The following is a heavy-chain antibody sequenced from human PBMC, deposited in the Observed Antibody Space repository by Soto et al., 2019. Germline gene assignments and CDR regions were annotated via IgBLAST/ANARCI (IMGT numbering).Heavy chain of an antibody. CDR3: ARIHSITWGSYFYGMDV. J-gene: IGHJ6*02. CDR2: IFSNDEK. Sequence: QVTLKESGPVLVKPSETLTLTCSVSGFSLSDTTMGVSWIRQPPRKALEWLAHIFSNDEKSYSTSLKTRLTISKDTSRSQVVLTMTNMDPVDTATYYCARIHSITWGSYFYGMDVWGQGTTVTVS. V-gene: IGHV2-26*01. D-gene: IGHD3-16*01. CDR1: GFSLSDTTMG.